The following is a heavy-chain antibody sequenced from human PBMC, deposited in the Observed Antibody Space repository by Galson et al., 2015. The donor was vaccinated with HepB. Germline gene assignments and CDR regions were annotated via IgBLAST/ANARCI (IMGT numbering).Heavy chain of an antibody. D-gene: IGHD4-23*01. CDR2: IYWDGDK. CDR3: AHSSTMVTFDY. J-gene: IGHJ4*02. Sequence: PALVKPTQTLTLTCTFSGFSLSSRGVGVGWIRQPPGKALEWLTLIYWDGDKRYSPSLKSRLSITKDTSKNQVVLTMTNMDPVDTATYYCAHSSTMVTFDYWGQGTLVTASS. CDR1: GFSLSSRGVG. V-gene: IGHV2-5*02.